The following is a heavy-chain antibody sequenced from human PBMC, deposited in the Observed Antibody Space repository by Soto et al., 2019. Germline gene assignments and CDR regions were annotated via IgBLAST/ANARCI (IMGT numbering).Heavy chain of an antibody. CDR2: IYPADSDT. D-gene: IGHD3-10*01. CDR3: GRFSHRTPSYCDLCYGIDV. Sequence: GESLQISCNGSGYSFPSQWIGWVRQTPGKGLEWMGSIYPADSDTRYSPSFQGQVTISADQSIRTAYLEWSSRKASDSAMSYCGRFSHRTPSYCDLCYGIDVRGQWTTVNLSS. J-gene: IGHJ6*02. CDR1: GYSFPSQW. V-gene: IGHV5-51*01.